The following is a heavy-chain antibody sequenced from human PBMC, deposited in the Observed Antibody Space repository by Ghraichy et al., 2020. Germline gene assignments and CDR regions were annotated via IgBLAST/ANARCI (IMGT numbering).Heavy chain of an antibody. CDR3: AGRGKNGYSYGRYWYFDL. CDR1: GFTFSSYA. J-gene: IGHJ2*01. V-gene: IGHV3-23*01. CDR2: ISGSGGST. Sequence: SCAASGFTFSSYAMSWVRQAPGKGLEWVSAISGSGGSTYYADSVKGRFTISRDNSKNTLYLQMNSLRAEDTAVYYCAGRGKNGYSYGRYWYFDLWGRGTLVTVSS. D-gene: IGHD5-18*01.